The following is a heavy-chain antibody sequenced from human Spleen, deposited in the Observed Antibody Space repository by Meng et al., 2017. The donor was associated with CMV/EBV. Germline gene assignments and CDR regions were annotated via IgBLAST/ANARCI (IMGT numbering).Heavy chain of an antibody. V-gene: IGHV4-59*01. CDR3: ARSASLRLGAAQFDY. Sequence: SETMSLTCTVSGDSITNYYWTWIRQPPGKGLEWLGDIYSTGSTNYTPSLKSRVTISVDTSNNQFSLKLSSVNVADTAVYYCARSASLRLGAAQFDYSGQGTAVTVSS. CDR2: IYSTGST. J-gene: IGHJ4*02. D-gene: IGHD3-16*01. CDR1: GDSITNYY.